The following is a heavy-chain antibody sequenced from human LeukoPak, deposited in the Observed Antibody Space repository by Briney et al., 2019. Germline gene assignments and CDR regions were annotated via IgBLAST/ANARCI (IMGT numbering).Heavy chain of an antibody. CDR2: STSSNNM. CDR3: ARGGRLYSSGWYWFDP. J-gene: IGHJ5*02. V-gene: IGHV3-48*02. Sequence: GGSLRLSCAASGFTFSSYSMNWVRQAPGKGLEWVSCSTSSNNMYYADSVKGRFTISRDNAKNSLYLQMNSLRDEDTAVYYCARGGRLYSSGWYWFDPWGQGTLVTVSS. CDR1: GFTFSSYS. D-gene: IGHD6-19*01.